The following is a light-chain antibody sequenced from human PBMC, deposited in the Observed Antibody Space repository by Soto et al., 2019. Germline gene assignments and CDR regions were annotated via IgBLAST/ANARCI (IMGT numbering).Light chain of an antibody. V-gene: IGKV2-28*01. Sequence: DIVMTQSPLSLPVTPGEPASISCRSSQSLLHSNGYNYLDWYLQKPGQSPQLLIYLGSNRASGGPDRFRGSGSGTDFTLKISRVEAEDVGVYYCMQALQTPPTFGQGTKGEIK. CDR1: QSLLHSNGYNY. CDR3: MQALQTPPT. CDR2: LGS. J-gene: IGKJ1*01.